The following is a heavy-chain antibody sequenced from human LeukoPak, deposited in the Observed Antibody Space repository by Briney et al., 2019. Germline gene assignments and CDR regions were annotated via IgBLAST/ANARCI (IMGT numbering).Heavy chain of an antibody. V-gene: IGHV4-39*07. J-gene: IGHJ6*02. CDR3: ARSDGGQQLAYYYYGMDV. CDR1: GGSISSSSYY. D-gene: IGHD6-13*01. Sequence: SETLSLTCTVSGGSISSSSYYWGWIRQPPGKGLEWIGSIYYSGSTYYNPSLKSRVTISVDTSKNQFSLKLSSVTAADTAVYYCARSDGGQQLAYYYYGMDVWGQGTTVTVSS. CDR2: IYYSGST.